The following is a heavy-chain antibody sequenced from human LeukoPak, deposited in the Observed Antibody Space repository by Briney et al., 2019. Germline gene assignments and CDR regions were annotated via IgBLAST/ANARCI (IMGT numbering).Heavy chain of an antibody. CDR2: INHSGST. CDR1: GGSFSGYY. CDR3: ARGWQEGYFDY. Sequence: PSETLSLTCAVYGGSFSGYYWSWIRQPPGKGLEWIGEINHSGSTNYNPSLKSRVTISVDTSKNQFSLELSSVTAADTAVYYCARGWQEGYFDYWGQGTLVTVSS. J-gene: IGHJ4*02. V-gene: IGHV4-34*01.